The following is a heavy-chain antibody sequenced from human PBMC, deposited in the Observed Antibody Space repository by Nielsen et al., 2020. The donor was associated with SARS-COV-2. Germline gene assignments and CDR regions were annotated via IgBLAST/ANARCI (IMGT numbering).Heavy chain of an antibody. V-gene: IGHV5-10-1*01. CDR1: GYSFTSYC. Sequence: GESLKISCKGSGYSFTSYCISWVRQMPGKGLEWMGRIDPSDSYTNYSPSFQGHVTISADKSISTAYLQWSSLKASDTAMYYCARHPFPFCSSTSCPTVSRHWFDPWGQGTLVTVSS. CDR3: ARHPFPFCSSTSCPTVSRHWFDP. J-gene: IGHJ5*02. D-gene: IGHD2-2*01. CDR2: IDPSDSYT.